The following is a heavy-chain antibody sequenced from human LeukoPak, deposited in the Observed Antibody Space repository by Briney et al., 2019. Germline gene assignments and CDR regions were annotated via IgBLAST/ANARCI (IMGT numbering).Heavy chain of an antibody. CDR3: ARSGDGYRPHFDY. D-gene: IGHD5-24*01. CDR2: IYYSGST. Sequence: PSETLSLTCTVSGGSINTYYWSWIRQPPGKGLEWIGYIYYSGSTNYNPSLKSRVTISVDTSKNQFPLKLTSVTAADTAEYYCARSGDGYRPHFDYWGQGTLVTVSS. J-gene: IGHJ4*02. CDR1: GGSINTYY. V-gene: IGHV4-59*01.